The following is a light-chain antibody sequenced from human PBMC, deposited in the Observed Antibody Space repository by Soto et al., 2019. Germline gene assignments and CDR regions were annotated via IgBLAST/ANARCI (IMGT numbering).Light chain of an antibody. CDR2: DAS. CDR1: QTISNW. V-gene: IGKV1-5*01. CDR3: QQYISYSYT. J-gene: IGKJ2*01. Sequence: DIQMTQSPSTLSASVGDRVTITCRASQTISNWLAWYQQKQGKAPKLLIYDASSLHSGVPSRFSGSGSGTEFTLTISSLQPDDFATYYCQQYISYSYTFGQGTKLEI.